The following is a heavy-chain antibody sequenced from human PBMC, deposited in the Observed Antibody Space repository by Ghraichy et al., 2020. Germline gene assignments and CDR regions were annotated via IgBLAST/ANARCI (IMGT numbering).Heavy chain of an antibody. V-gene: IGHV3-7*01. J-gene: IGHJ6*02. CDR2: IKQDGSEK. Sequence: LSLTCAASGFTFSSYWMSWVRQAPGKGLEWVANIKQDGSEKYYVDSVKGRFTISRDNAKNSLYLQMNSLRAEDTAVYYCARDLNLLEWFKRYYYYYGMDVWGQGTTVTVSS. D-gene: IGHD3-3*01. CDR1: GFTFSSYW. CDR3: ARDLNLLEWFKRYYYYYGMDV.